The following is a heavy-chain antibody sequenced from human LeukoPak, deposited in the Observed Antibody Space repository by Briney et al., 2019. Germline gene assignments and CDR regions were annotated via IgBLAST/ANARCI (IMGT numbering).Heavy chain of an antibody. V-gene: IGHV3-30*04. J-gene: IGHJ4*02. Sequence: GRSLRLSCAASGFTFSSYAMHWVRQAPGKGLEWVAVISYDGSNKYYADSVKGRFTISRDNSKNTLYLQMNSLRAEDTAVYYCARDYYDSSGYYESDYWGQGTLVNVSS. CDR3: ARDYYDSSGYYESDY. CDR2: ISYDGSNK. D-gene: IGHD3-22*01. CDR1: GFTFSSYA.